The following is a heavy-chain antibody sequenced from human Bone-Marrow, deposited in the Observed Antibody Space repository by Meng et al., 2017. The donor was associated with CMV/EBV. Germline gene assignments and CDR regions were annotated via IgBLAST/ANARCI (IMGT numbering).Heavy chain of an antibody. CDR3: ARRYSSGWDYYYYYGMDV. CDR1: GFTLSPFS. CDR2: ISSSSSYI. V-gene: IGHV3-21*01. J-gene: IGHJ6*02. Sequence: GGSLRLSCVASGFTLSPFSMNWVRQAPGKGLEWVSSISSSSSYIHYADSVRGRFTISRDNAKNSLYLQMNSLRAEDTAVYYCARRYSSGWDYYYYYGMDVWGQGTTVTVSS. D-gene: IGHD6-19*01.